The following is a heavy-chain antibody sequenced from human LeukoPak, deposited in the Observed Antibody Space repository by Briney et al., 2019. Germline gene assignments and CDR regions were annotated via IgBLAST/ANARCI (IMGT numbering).Heavy chain of an antibody. V-gene: IGHV3-7*01. CDR3: ARDHYDGVGGFDY. Sequence: GGSLRLSCAASGFTFSSYGMTWVRQAPGKGLEWVAPINQDGSEKYYVDSVRGRFTISRDNAKNSLYLQMNSLRAEDTAVYYCARDHYDGVGGFDYWGRGTLVTVSS. D-gene: IGHD3-22*01. CDR2: INQDGSEK. J-gene: IGHJ4*02. CDR1: GFTFSSYG.